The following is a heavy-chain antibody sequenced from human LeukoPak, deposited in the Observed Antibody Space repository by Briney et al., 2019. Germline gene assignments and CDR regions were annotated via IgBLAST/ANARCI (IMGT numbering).Heavy chain of an antibody. Sequence: SVKVSCKASGGTFSSYAISWVRQAPGQGLEWMGGIIPIFGTANYAQEFQGRVTITADESTSTAYMELSSLRSEDTAVYYCARAIGGYCSGGSCPVGNWFDPWGQGTLVTVSS. J-gene: IGHJ5*02. CDR2: IIPIFGTA. V-gene: IGHV1-69*13. CDR1: GGTFSSYA. CDR3: ARAIGGYCSGGSCPVGNWFDP. D-gene: IGHD2-15*01.